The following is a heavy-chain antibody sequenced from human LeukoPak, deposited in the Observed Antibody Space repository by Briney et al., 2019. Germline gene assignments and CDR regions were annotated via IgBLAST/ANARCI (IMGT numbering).Heavy chain of an antibody. CDR2: MNPNSGNT. J-gene: IGHJ5*02. CDR1: GYTFTSYD. Sequence: GASVKVSCKASGYTFTSYDTNWVRQATGQGLEWMGWMNPNSGNTGYAQKFQGRVTITRNTSISTAYMELSSLRSEDTAVYYCARGITMVRSFSAWFDPWGQGTLVTVSS. D-gene: IGHD3-10*01. CDR3: ARGITMVRSFSAWFDP. V-gene: IGHV1-8*03.